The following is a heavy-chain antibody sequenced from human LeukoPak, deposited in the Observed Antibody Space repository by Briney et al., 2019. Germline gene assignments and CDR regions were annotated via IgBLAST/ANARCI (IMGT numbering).Heavy chain of an antibody. J-gene: IGHJ4*02. CDR3: AKPLSAASGTDFDN. CDR2: ISGSGSTT. D-gene: IGHD6-13*01. V-gene: IGHV3-23*01. CDR1: GFTFSSYA. Sequence: GGSLRLSCAASGFTFSSYAMSWVRQAPGKGLEWVAGISGSGSTTYYADSVKGRFTISRDNSKNTLHLQMNSLRAEDTAVHYCAKPLSAASGTDFDNWGQGTLVTVSS.